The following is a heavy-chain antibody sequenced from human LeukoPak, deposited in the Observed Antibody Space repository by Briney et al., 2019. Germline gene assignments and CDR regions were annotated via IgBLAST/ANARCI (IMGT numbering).Heavy chain of an antibody. Sequence: GGSLRLSCAASGYTFRRNGMHRGRQAPGKGLEWGAVIWYDGSKKYYGDSVRGRFTISRDNSKNTLYLQMNSLRAEDTAVYYCARWLSDKIDSNGYLDYWGQGTLVAVSS. D-gene: IGHD5-18*01. CDR1: GYTFRRNG. CDR2: IWYDGSKK. CDR3: ARWLSDKIDSNGYLDY. V-gene: IGHV3-33*01. J-gene: IGHJ4*02.